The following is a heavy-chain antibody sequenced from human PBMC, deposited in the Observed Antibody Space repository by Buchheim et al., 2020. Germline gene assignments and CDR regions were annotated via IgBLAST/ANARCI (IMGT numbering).Heavy chain of an antibody. Sequence: QMQLQESGPGLVRPSETLSLTCFVSGGPINNYYWGWIRQPPGKGLEWIGHIYYSGGANYNPSLKSRVAISIDTSRNQFSLKLFSMTAADTAVYYCVRYGGKVDYWGQGTL. CDR2: IYYSGGA. CDR1: GGPINNYY. CDR3: VRYGGKVDY. V-gene: IGHV4-59*01. D-gene: IGHD4-23*01. J-gene: IGHJ4*02.